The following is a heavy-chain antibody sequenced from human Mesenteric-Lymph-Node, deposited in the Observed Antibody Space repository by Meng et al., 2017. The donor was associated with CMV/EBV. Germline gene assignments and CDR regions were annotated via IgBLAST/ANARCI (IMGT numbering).Heavy chain of an antibody. V-gene: IGHV3-21*01. D-gene: IGHD2-2*01. CDR3: VRPSHAGLSSLFPGGFDP. CDR1: GFTFSTYD. CDR2: IRTTSSHK. J-gene: IGHJ5*02. Sequence: GESLKISCVASGFTFSTYDMSWMRQAPGKGPEWVSTIRTTSSHKYYADSVKGRFTISRDDAKNSLYLQMSSLRAEDTAVYYCVRPSHAGLSSLFPGGFDPWGQGTLVTVSS.